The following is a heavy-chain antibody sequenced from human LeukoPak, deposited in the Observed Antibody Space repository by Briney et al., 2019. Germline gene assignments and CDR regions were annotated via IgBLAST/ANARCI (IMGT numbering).Heavy chain of an antibody. CDR3: ARSGGYSYGPGGY. J-gene: IGHJ4*02. CDR2: IWNDGSNR. CDR1: GFTFSRHA. Sequence: GRSLRLSCAASGFTFSRHAMHWVRQAPGKGLEWVAVIWNDGSNRNYADSVQGRFTISRDNSKNTMYLQLNSLRAEDTAVYYCARSGGYSYGPGGYWGQGTLATVSS. V-gene: IGHV3-33*01. D-gene: IGHD5-18*01.